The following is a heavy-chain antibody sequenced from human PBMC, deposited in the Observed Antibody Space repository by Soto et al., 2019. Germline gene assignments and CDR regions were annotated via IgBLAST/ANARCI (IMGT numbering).Heavy chain of an antibody. CDR3: ARGPFAFGGLTYWYFDL. D-gene: IGHD3-16*01. J-gene: IGHJ2*01. CDR1: GYTFTGYY. CDR2: ISPNSGGT. V-gene: IGHV1-2*04. Sequence: ASVKVSCKASGYTFTGYYMHWVRQAPGQGLEWMGWISPNSGGTNYAQKFQGWVTMTRDTSISTAYMELSRLRSDDTAVYYCARGPFAFGGLTYWYFDLWGRGTLVTVSS.